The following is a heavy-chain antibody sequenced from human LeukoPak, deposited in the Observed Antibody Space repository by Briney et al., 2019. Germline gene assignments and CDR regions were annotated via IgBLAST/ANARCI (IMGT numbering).Heavy chain of an antibody. J-gene: IGHJ6*02. CDR3: ARDAYYYYGMDV. CDR1: GFTVSSNY. V-gene: IGHV3-66*01. Sequence: GGSLRLSCAASGFTVSSNYMSWVRQAPGKGLEWVSVIYSGGSTYYADSVEGRFTISRDNSKNTLYLQMNSLRAEDTAVYYCARDAYYYYGMDVWGQGTTVTVSS. CDR2: IYSGGST.